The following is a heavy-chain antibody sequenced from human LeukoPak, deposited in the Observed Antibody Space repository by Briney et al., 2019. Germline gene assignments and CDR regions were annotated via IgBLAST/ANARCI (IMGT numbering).Heavy chain of an antibody. CDR2: IKPDGSEK. J-gene: IGHJ4*02. CDR3: ARDVSLDF. V-gene: IGHV3-7*01. CDR1: GFTFSNYW. Sequence: GGSLRLSCAASGFTFSNYWMSWVRQAPGKGLEWVANIKPDGSEKYFVDSVKGRFTISRDNPKNSLYLQMNTLRAEDTAVYYCARDVSLDFWGQGTLVTVPS.